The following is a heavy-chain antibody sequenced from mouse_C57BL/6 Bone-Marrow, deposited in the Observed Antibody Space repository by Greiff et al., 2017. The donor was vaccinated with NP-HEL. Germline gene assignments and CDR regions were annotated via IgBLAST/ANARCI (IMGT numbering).Heavy chain of an antibody. D-gene: IGHD1-1*01. J-gene: IGHJ1*03. Sequence: EVQLQQSGPELVKPGASVKISCKASGYTFTDYYMNWVKQSHGKSLEWIGDINPNNGGTSYNQKFKGKATLTVDKSSSTAYMELRSLTSEDSAFYYCAREAEFTPYWYFDVWGTGTTVTVSS. CDR1: GYTFTDYY. CDR2: INPNNGGT. CDR3: AREAEFTPYWYFDV. V-gene: IGHV1-26*01.